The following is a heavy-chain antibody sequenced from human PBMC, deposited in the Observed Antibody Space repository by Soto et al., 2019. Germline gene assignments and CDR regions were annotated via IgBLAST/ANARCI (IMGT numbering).Heavy chain of an antibody. CDR2: IYWDDDK. V-gene: IGHV2-5*02. Sequence: QITLKESGPTLVKPTQTLTLTCTFSGFSLSTSGVGVGWIHQPPGKALEWLALIYWDDDKRYSPSLKSRLTITKDTSKNQVVLTMTNMDPVDTATYYCARPYSSGWYYRYWGQGTLVTVSS. J-gene: IGHJ4*02. CDR3: ARPYSSGWYYRY. D-gene: IGHD6-19*01. CDR1: GFSLSTSGVG.